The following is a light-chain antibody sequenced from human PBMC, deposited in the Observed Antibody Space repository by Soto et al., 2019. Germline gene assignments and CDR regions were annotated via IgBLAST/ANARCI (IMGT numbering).Light chain of an antibody. J-gene: IGLJ3*02. Sequence: QAVVTQEPSLTVSPGGTVTLTCGPSTGAVTSGHYPYWFQQKPGQAPRTLVYNTSDKHSWAPARFSGSLLGGKAALTLSGAQPEDEAEYYCLLSYSGARVFGGGTKVTVL. V-gene: IGLV7-46*01. CDR2: NTS. CDR1: TGAVTSGHY. CDR3: LLSYSGARV.